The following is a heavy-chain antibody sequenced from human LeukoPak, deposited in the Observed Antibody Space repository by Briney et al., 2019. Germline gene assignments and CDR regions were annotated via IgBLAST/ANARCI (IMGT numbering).Heavy chain of an antibody. J-gene: IGHJ4*02. Sequence: PGRSLRLSCAASGFTFDDYAMHWVRQAPGKGLEWVSAISGSGGSTYYADSVKGRFTISRDNSKNTLYLQMNSLRAEDTAVYYCAKDLGTVTGGRYYFDYWGQGTLVTVSS. CDR3: AKDLGTVTGGRYYFDY. CDR1: GFTFDDYA. CDR2: ISGSGGST. D-gene: IGHD4-4*01. V-gene: IGHV3-23*01.